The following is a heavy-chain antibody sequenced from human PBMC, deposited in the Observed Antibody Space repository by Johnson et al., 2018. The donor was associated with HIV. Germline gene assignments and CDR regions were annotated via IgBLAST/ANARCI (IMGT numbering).Heavy chain of an antibody. J-gene: IGHJ3*02. CDR1: GFTFSSFE. CDR2: ISSNGITI. Sequence: VQLVESGGGLVQPGGSLRLSCAASGFTFSSFEMNWVRQAPGKGLEWVSYISSNGITIYYADSVKGRFTISRDNAKNSLYLQMNSLRAEDTAVYYCARETTVTTAAFDICGQGTMVTVSS. D-gene: IGHD4-17*01. CDR3: ARETTVTTAAFDI. V-gene: IGHV3-48*03.